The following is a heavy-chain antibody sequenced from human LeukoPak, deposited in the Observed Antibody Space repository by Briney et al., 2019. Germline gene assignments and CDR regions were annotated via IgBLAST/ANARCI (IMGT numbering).Heavy chain of an antibody. J-gene: IGHJ5*02. Sequence: PGGSLRLSCAASGFTSSSYAMSWVRQAPGKGLEWVSAVSGSGGSTYYADSVKGRFTISRDNSKNTLYLQMNSLRAEDTAVYYCAKDKYSPNINNWFDPWGQGTLVTVSS. CDR1: GFTSSSYA. CDR2: VSGSGGST. CDR3: AKDKYSPNINNWFDP. V-gene: IGHV3-23*01. D-gene: IGHD5-18*01.